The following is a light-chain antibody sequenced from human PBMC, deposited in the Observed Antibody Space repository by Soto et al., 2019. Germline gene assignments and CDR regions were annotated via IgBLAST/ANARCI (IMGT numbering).Light chain of an antibody. CDR1: QSVAANY. Sequence: EVVLTQSPGTLSLSPGETATLSCRASQSVAANYLAWYQQKPGQAPRLLIYAASSRAVGFPDRFSGSGSGTDFTLTISRLEPDDFAVYYCQQYVTSPPTFGQGTKVDI. J-gene: IGKJ1*01. CDR2: AAS. CDR3: QQYVTSPPT. V-gene: IGKV3-20*01.